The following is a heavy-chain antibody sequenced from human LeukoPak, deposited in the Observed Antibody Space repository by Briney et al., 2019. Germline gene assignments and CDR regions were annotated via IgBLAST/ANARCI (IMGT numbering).Heavy chain of an antibody. D-gene: IGHD5-24*01. V-gene: IGHV3-21*01. Sequence: GGSLRLSCAASAFTFSSYSMNWVRQAPGKGLEWVSSISSSSSYIYCADSVKGRFTISRDNAKKSLYMQMNSLRAEDTAVYYCARGSIDGYNLIDAFDIWGQGTMVTVSS. CDR2: ISSSSSYI. CDR1: AFTFSSYS. CDR3: ARGSIDGYNLIDAFDI. J-gene: IGHJ3*02.